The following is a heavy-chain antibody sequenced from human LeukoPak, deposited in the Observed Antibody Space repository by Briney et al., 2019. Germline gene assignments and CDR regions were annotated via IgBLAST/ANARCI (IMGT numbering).Heavy chain of an antibody. CDR1: GYSISSGYY. CDR2: IYYSGST. V-gene: IGHV4-59*08. CDR3: ARHEGYSSSWYVIDY. J-gene: IGHJ4*02. Sequence: PSETLSLTCTVSGYSISSGYYWSWIRQPPGKGLEWIGYIYYSGSTNYNPSLKSRVTISVDTSKNQFSLKLSSVTAADTAVYYCARHEGYSSSWYVIDYWGQGTLVTVSS. D-gene: IGHD6-13*01.